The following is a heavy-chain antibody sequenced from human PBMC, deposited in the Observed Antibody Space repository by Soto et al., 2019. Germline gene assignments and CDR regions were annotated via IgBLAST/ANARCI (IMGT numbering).Heavy chain of an antibody. J-gene: IGHJ4*02. D-gene: IGHD3-22*01. CDR1: GGSISSYY. V-gene: IGHV4-59*01. CDR2: IYYSGST. CDR3: ARAHIDSSGYYY. Sequence: SETLSLTCTVSGGSISSYYWSWIRQPPGKGLEWIGYIYYSGSTNYNPSLKSRVTISVDTSKNQFSLKLSSVTAADTAVYYCARAHIDSSGYYYWGQGTLVTVS.